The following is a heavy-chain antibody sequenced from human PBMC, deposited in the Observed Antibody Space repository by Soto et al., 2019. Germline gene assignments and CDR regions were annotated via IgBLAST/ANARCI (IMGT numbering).Heavy chain of an antibody. J-gene: IGHJ5*02. D-gene: IGHD3-10*01. Sequence: QMLLVESGGGVVQPGRSLRLSCVASEFTFRSYGMHWVRQAPGKGLEWLGVISFDGSDEYYADSVKGRFTISRDNSKNTLYFQRNSLRIDDTAVYYCEKTSARGALPGSVGNWFDPWGRGTLVTVSS. CDR1: EFTFRSYG. CDR3: EKTSARGALPGSVGNWFDP. CDR2: ISFDGSDE. V-gene: IGHV3-30*18.